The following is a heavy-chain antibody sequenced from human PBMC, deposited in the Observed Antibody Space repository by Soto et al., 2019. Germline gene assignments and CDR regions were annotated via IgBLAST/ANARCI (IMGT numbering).Heavy chain of an antibody. CDR1: GGSISSGGYY. Sequence: SETLSLTCTVSGGSISSGGYYWSWIRQHPGKGQEWIGYIYYSGSTYYNPSLKSRVTISVDTSKNQFSLKLSSVTAADTAVYYCARGWLRTGFDPWGQGALVTVSS. V-gene: IGHV4-31*03. J-gene: IGHJ5*02. CDR2: IYYSGST. D-gene: IGHD5-12*01. CDR3: ARGWLRTGFDP.